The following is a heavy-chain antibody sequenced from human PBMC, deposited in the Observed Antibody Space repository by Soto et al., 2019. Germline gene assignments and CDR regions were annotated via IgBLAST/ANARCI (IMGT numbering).Heavy chain of an antibody. D-gene: IGHD3-9*01. CDR2: ISDSGIS. CDR1: GGSISSGSFY. CDR3: ARTTFYDIFTAYYSLFDY. V-gene: IGHV4-31*03. Sequence: QVQLQEAGPGLVKRSQTLTLTCTVSGGSISSGSFYWSWIRQHPVKGLEWIGHISDSGISDYNPFLESRLNLSVDTSNNQFSLKLSAVTAADTAVYFCARTTFYDIFTAYYSLFDYWGQGTLVPVSS. J-gene: IGHJ4*02.